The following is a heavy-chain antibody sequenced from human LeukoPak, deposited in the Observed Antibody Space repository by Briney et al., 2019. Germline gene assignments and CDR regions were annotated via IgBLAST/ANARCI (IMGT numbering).Heavy chain of an antibody. V-gene: IGHV4-59*08. CDR3: ARRRQVTSYSPYAFDI. D-gene: IGHD2-15*01. J-gene: IGHJ3*02. Sequence: SETLSLTCTVFGGSMSGSYWSWIRQSPGKGLEWLGYIYFTGHSKSNPSLKSRVTISLDTSKNQLSLRLASVTAADTAVYYCARRRQVTSYSPYAFDIWGQGTMVTVSS. CDR2: IYFTGHS. CDR1: GGSMSGSY.